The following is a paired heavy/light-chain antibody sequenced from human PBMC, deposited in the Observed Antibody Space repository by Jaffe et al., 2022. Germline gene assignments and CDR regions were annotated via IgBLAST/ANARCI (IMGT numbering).Heavy chain of an antibody. CDR2: IYPGDSDT. CDR1: GYSFTSYW. D-gene: IGHD3-10*01. J-gene: IGHJ5*02. V-gene: IGHV5-51*03. Sequence: EVQLVQSGAEVKKPGESLKISCKGSGYSFTSYWIGWVRQMPGKGLEWMGVIYPGDSDTRHSPSFQGQVTISADKSISTAYLQWSSLKDSDTAMYYCVRVFMVRGVINRELVPYRFDPWGQGTLVTVSS. CDR3: VRVFMVRGVINRELVPYRFDP.
Light chain of an antibody. CDR2: EVS. V-gene: IGLV2-8*01. J-gene: IGLJ1*01. CDR1: SSDVGGYNY. Sequence: QSALTQPPSASGSPGQSVTISCTGTSSDVGGYNYVSWYQQHPGKAPKLMIYEVSKRPSGVPDRFSGSKSGNTASLTVSGLQAEDEAEYYCSSYAGSNNFYVFGTGTKVTVL. CDR3: SSYAGSNNFYV.